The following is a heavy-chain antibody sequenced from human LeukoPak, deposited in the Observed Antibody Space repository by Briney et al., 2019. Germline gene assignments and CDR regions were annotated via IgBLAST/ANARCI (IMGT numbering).Heavy chain of an antibody. CDR1: GFTFSSYG. CDR2: ISYDGNNK. CDR3: AKDRGNYPYYFDF. D-gene: IGHD1-26*01. Sequence: GGSLRLSCAASGFTFSSYGMHWVRQAPGKGLEWVAAISYDGNNKYHADSVKGRFTISRDNSKNTLYLQMHSLRVEDTAVYYCAKDRGNYPYYFDFWGQGTVVTVSS. J-gene: IGHJ4*02. V-gene: IGHV3-30*18.